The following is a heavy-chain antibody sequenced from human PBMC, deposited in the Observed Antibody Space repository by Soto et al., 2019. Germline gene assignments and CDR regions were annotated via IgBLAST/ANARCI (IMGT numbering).Heavy chain of an antibody. CDR3: AREAEYSSSSYAFDI. J-gene: IGHJ3*02. Sequence: SETLSLTCAVSGGSISSSNWWSWVRQPPGKGLKWIGEIYHSGSTNYNPSLKSRVTISVDKSKNQFSLKLSSVTAADTAVYYCAREAEYSSSSYAFDIWGQGTMVTVSS. D-gene: IGHD6-6*01. CDR2: IYHSGST. CDR1: GGSISSSNW. V-gene: IGHV4-4*02.